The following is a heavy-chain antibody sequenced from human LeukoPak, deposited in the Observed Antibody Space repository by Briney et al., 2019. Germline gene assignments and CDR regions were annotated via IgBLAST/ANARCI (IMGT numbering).Heavy chain of an antibody. CDR2: ISYDGSNK. Sequence: GRSLRLSCAASGFTFSSYAVHWVRQAPGKGLEWVAVISYDGSNKYYADSVKGRFTISRDNSKNTLYLQMNSLRAEDTAVYYCAKDLGDSLYYYYGMDVWGQGTTVTVSS. CDR3: AKDLGDSLYYYYGMDV. J-gene: IGHJ6*02. V-gene: IGHV3-30-3*01. CDR1: GFTFSSYA. D-gene: IGHD4-17*01.